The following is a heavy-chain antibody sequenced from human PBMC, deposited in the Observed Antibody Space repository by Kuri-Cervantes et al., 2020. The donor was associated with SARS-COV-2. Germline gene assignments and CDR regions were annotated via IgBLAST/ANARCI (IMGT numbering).Heavy chain of an antibody. D-gene: IGHD3-10*01. CDR2: IIPILGIA. CDR3: ARATPSGPTTPGI. CDR1: RGTFSSYA. J-gene: IGHJ3*02. V-gene: IGHV1-69*04. Sequence: SVKVSCKASRGTFSSYAISWVRQAPGQGLEWMGRIIPILGIANYAQKFQGRVTITADKSTSTAYMKLSSLRSEDTAVYYCARATPSGPTTPGIWGQGTMVTVSS.